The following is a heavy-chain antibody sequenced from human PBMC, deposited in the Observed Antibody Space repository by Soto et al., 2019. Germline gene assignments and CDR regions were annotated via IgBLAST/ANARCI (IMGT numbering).Heavy chain of an antibody. Sequence: EVQLVESGGGLVQPGASLRLSCAASGFTFTGFWMSWVRQAPGKGLEWVANIKEDGSEKYYVDSVKGRFTISRDNAKNSLYLQMNSLRAEDTAIYYCGRDYGGYWGQGTLLTVSS. CDR3: GRDYGGY. CDR1: GFTFTGFW. J-gene: IGHJ4*02. CDR2: IKEDGSEK. V-gene: IGHV3-7*01. D-gene: IGHD3-10*01.